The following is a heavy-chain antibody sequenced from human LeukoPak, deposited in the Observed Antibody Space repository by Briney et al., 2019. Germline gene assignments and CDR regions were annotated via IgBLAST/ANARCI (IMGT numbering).Heavy chain of an antibody. Sequence: GGSLRLSCTTSGFSFNTYSMSWVRQAPGKGLEWVSAINDDTPYYTDSVKGRFTISRDNSKNTLYLQMNSLRAEDTAVYYCAKGDWEGAAGTLFYWGQGTLVTVSS. CDR2: INDDTP. V-gene: IGHV3-23*01. CDR3: AKGDWEGAAGTLFY. J-gene: IGHJ4*02. D-gene: IGHD6-13*01. CDR1: GFSFNTYS.